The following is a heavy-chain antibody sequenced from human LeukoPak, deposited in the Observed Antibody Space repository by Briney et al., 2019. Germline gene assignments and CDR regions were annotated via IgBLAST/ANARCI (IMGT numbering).Heavy chain of an antibody. J-gene: IGHJ6*03. D-gene: IGHD1-26*01. V-gene: IGHV3-49*04. Sequence: GGSLRLSCAASGFTFSSYWMSWVRLAPGKGLEWVGFIRSKAYGGTTEYAASVKGRFTISRDDSKSIAYLQMNSLETEDTAVYYCTRGGGSYSYYYYYMDVWGKGTTVTVSS. CDR2: IRSKAYGGTT. CDR3: TRGGGSYSYYYYYMDV. CDR1: GFTFSSYW.